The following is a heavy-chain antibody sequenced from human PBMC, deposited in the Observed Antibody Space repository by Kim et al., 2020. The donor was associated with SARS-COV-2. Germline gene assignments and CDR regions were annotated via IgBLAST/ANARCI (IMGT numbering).Heavy chain of an antibody. J-gene: IGHJ4*02. Sequence: SETLSLTCAVYGGSFSGYYWSWIRQPPGKGLEWIGEINHSGSTNYNPSLKSRVTISVDTSKNQFSLKLSSVTAADTAVYYCARGRGIAAAGTTHIKRYSYYFDYWGQGTLVTVSS. CDR2: INHSGST. CDR3: ARGRGIAAAGTTHIKRYSYYFDY. V-gene: IGHV4-34*01. CDR1: GGSFSGYY. D-gene: IGHD6-13*01.